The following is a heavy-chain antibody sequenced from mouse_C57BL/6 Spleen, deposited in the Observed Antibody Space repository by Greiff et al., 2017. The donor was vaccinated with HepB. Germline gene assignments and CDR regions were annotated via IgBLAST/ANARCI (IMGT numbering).Heavy chain of an antibody. CDR2: IGPGSGST. CDR3: ARMDYYGSSYDAMDY. Sequence: QVQLQQSGAELLKPGASVKISCKASGYTFTDYYINWVKQRPGQGLEWIGKIGPGSGSTYYNEKFKGKATLTADKSSSTAYMQLSSLTSEDSAVYFCARMDYYGSSYDAMDYWGQGTSVTVSS. J-gene: IGHJ4*01. D-gene: IGHD1-1*01. CDR1: GYTFTDYY. V-gene: IGHV1-77*01.